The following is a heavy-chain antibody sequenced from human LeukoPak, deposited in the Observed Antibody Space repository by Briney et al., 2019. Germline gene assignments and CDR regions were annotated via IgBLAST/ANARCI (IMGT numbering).Heavy chain of an antibody. CDR2: IQQNGNEK. CDR1: GFTFSSYW. V-gene: IGHV3-7*01. J-gene: IGHJ4*02. D-gene: IGHD4-11*01. Sequence: PGGSLRLSCVASGFTFSSYWMAWVRQAPGKGLEWVVSIQQNGNEKYYVDSVKGRFTISKDNAKNLLYLQMNSLRAEDTAVYYCAREDHSKYEYWGQGTPVTVSS. CDR3: AREDHSKYEY.